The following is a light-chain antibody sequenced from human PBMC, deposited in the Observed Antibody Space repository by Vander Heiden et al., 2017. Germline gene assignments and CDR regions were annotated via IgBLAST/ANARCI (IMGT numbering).Light chain of an antibody. CDR3: QYYGSSLT. J-gene: IGKJ5*01. CDR2: AAS. V-gene: IGKV3-20*01. Sequence: EIVLTQSPGTLSLSPGERATLSCRASQSISSNYLTWYQHKPGQPPRLLIYAASSRATGIPDRFSGSGSGTDFTLTISRLEPEDFAVYYCQYYGSSLTFGQGTRLQIK. CDR1: QSISSNY.